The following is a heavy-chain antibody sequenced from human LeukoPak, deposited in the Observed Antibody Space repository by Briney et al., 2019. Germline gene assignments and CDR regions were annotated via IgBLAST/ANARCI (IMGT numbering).Heavy chain of an antibody. CDR1: GGSTSSRNYY. CDR3: ARLGAGPTYYDFWSGYSSFYFDY. CDR2: IHYSGNT. D-gene: IGHD3-3*01. V-gene: IGHV4-39*01. J-gene: IGHJ4*02. Sequence: PSETLSLTCTVSGGSTSSRNYYWGWIRQPPGKELEWIGGIHYSGNTYYNPSLKSRVTISVDTSKNQFSLKLSSVTAADTAVYYCARLGAGPTYYDFWSGYSSFYFDYWGQGTLVTVSS.